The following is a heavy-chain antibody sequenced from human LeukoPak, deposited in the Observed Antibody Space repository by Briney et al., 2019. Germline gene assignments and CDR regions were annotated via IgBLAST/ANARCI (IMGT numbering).Heavy chain of an antibody. Sequence: SETLSLTCTVSGGSISTSYYYWGWIRQPPGKGLEWIGSIYSSGSTYYNPSLKSRVTISVDTSKNQFSLKLSSVTAADTAVYHCARDVDGSGIDYWGQGTLVTVSS. D-gene: IGHD3-10*01. CDR3: ARDVDGSGIDY. CDR1: GGSISTSYYY. V-gene: IGHV4-39*07. CDR2: IYSSGST. J-gene: IGHJ4*02.